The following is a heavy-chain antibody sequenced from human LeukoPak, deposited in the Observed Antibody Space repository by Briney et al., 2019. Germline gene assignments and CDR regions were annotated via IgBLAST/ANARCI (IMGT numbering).Heavy chain of an antibody. V-gene: IGHV1-46*01. CDR3: ARDRGYGSGNYDAFDI. Sequence: ASVKVSCKASGYTLTSYYMHWVRQAPGQGLERVGIINPSGGTTSYAQKFQGRVTMTRDTSTSTVYMELSSLRSEDTAVYYCARDRGYGSGNYDAFDIWGQGTMVTVSS. CDR1: GYTLTSYY. D-gene: IGHD3-10*01. J-gene: IGHJ3*02. CDR2: INPSGGTT.